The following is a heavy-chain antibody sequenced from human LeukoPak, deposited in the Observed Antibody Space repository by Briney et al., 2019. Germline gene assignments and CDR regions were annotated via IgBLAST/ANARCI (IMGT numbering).Heavy chain of an antibody. CDR2: MNPNSGGT. J-gene: IGHJ4*02. CDR3: ARGALTPNDY. Sequence: GASVKVSCKASGYTFTSYGISWVRQAPGQGLEWMGWMNPNSGGTNYAQKFQGRVTMTRDTSISTAYMELSRLRSDDTAVYYCARGALTPNDYWGQGTLVTVSS. D-gene: IGHD4/OR15-4a*01. CDR1: GYTFTSYG. V-gene: IGHV1-2*02.